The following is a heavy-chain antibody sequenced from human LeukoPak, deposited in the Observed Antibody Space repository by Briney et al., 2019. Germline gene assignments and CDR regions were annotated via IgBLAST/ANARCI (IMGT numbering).Heavy chain of an antibody. Sequence: GGSLKLSCAASGFNFGGYAMHWVRQTPGQGLDWLGSIAHDESATYYADSVKGRVTVSRDNSERTLFLEMSSLKLEDTAIYYCARLGLGVVHNAPNFDYWGQGILVTVSS. D-gene: IGHD2-21*01. CDR3: ARLGLGVVHNAPNFDY. V-gene: IGHV3-30*04. J-gene: IGHJ4*02. CDR2: IAHDESAT. CDR1: GFNFGGYA.